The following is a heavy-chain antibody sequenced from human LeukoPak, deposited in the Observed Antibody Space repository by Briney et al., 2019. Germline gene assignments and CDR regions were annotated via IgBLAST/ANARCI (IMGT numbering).Heavy chain of an antibody. CDR3: ARSFQQYSSSWYRFDP. CDR2: ISYRGST. V-gene: IGHV4-59*02. Sequence: SETLSLTCTVSGGSVSSYYWSWIRQPPGKGLEWIGYISYRGSTNYSPSLKSRVTISVDTYKNQFSLNLSSVIAADTAVYYCARSFQQYSSSWYRFDPWGQGTLVTVSS. J-gene: IGHJ5*02. D-gene: IGHD6-13*01. CDR1: GGSVSSYY.